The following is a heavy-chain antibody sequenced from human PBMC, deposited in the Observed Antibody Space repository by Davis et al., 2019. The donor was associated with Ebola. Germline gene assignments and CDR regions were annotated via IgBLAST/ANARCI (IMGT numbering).Heavy chain of an antibody. V-gene: IGHV1-69*13. CDR1: GGTFSSYA. D-gene: IGHD6-19*01. CDR2: IIPIFGTA. CDR3: ARWQWLVGNLPERYYFDY. Sequence: AASVKVSCKASGGTFSSYAISWVRQAPGQELEWMGGIIPIFGTANYAQKFQGRVTITADESTSTAYMELSSLRSEDTAVYYCARWQWLVGNLPERYYFDYWGQGTLVTVSS. J-gene: IGHJ4*02.